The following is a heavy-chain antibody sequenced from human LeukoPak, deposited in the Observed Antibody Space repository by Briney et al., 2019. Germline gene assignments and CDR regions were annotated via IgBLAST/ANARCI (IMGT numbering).Heavy chain of an antibody. CDR3: ASGSSGSFVLDY. V-gene: IGHV3-48*03. CDR1: GFTFSSYE. Sequence: GGSLRLSCAASGFTFSSYEMNWVRQAPGKGLEWVSYISSSGSTIYYADSVKGRFTISRDNAKKSLYLQMNSLRAEDTAIYYCASGSSGSFVLDYWGQGTLVTVSS. CDR2: ISSSGSTI. D-gene: IGHD6-19*01. J-gene: IGHJ4*02.